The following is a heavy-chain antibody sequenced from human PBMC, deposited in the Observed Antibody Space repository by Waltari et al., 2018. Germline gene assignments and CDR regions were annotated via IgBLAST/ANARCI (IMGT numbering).Heavy chain of an antibody. Sequence: VQLQQWGAGLLKPSETLSLTCAVYGGSFSGYYWSWIRQPPGKGLEWVSAISGSGGSTYYADSVKGRFTISRDNSKNTLYLQMNSLRAEDTAVYYCAKDLDPKSSSWYFMDYWGQGTLVTVSS. CDR3: AKDLDPKSSSWYFMDY. CDR1: GGSFSGYY. V-gene: IGHV3-23*01. D-gene: IGHD6-13*01. J-gene: IGHJ4*02. CDR2: ISGSGGST.